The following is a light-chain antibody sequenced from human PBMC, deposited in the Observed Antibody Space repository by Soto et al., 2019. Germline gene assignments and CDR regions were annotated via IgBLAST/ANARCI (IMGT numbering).Light chain of an antibody. CDR2: GAS. CDR3: QQYGSSLIT. J-gene: IGKJ4*01. Sequence: EIVLTQSPGTLSLSPGERATLSCRASQSVSSSYLAWYQQKPGQAPRLLIYGASSRATGIPGRFSGSGSGTDFTLTISRLESEDFAVYYCQQYGSSLITFGGGTKVEIK. V-gene: IGKV3-20*01. CDR1: QSVSSSY.